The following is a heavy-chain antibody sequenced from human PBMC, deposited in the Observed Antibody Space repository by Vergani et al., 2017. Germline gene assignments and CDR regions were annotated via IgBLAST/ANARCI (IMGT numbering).Heavy chain of an antibody. CDR3: ASISVRGVITDLDY. CDR1: GYSISSGYY. J-gene: IGHJ4*02. D-gene: IGHD3-10*01. Sequence: QVQLQESGPGLVKPSETLSLTCAVSGYSISSGYYWGWIRQPPGKGLEWIGSIYHSGSTYYNPSLKRRVSISVDTSKNQFSLKLSSVTAADTAVYDCASISVRGVITDLDYWGQGTLVTVSS. V-gene: IGHV4-38-2*01. CDR2: IYHSGST.